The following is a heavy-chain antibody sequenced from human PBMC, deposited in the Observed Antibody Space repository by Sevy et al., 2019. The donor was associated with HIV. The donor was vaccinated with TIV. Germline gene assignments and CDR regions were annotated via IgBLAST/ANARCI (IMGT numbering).Heavy chain of an antibody. J-gene: IGHJ4*02. CDR1: GFTFGDYC. D-gene: IGHD6-13*01. CDR3: TRWKAAQSIFDY. CDR2: LKSDVYGGTV. V-gene: IGHV3-49*04. Sequence: GGSLRLSCTASGFTFGDYCMSWVRQAPGKGLEWVAFLKSDVYGGTVDNAASVRGRFVISRDDSKNIAYLQMNDLKTDHTRVYYSTRWKAAQSIFDYWGQGAMVTVSS.